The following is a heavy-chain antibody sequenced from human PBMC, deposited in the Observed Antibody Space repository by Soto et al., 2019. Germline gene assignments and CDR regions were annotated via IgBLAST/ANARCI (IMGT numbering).Heavy chain of an antibody. Sequence: GGSLRLSCAASGFTFSSYSMNWVRQAPGKGLEWVSSISSSSSYIYYADSVKGRFTFSRDNAKNSLYLQMNSLRAEDTAVYYCARVRGVYWFDPWGQGTLVTVSS. J-gene: IGHJ5*02. CDR1: GFTFSSYS. CDR3: ARVRGVYWFDP. CDR2: ISSSSSYI. D-gene: IGHD3-10*01. V-gene: IGHV3-21*01.